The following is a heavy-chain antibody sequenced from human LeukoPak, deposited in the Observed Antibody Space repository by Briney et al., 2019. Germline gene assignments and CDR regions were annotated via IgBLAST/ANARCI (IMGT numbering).Heavy chain of an antibody. CDR3: AKDRSGTNSDFDY. CDR2: ISASGGTT. V-gene: IGHV3-23*01. D-gene: IGHD1-14*01. J-gene: IGHJ4*02. CDR1: GFSFSSYA. Sequence: PGGSLRLSCAASGFSFSSYAMTWVRQAPGKGLEWVSAISASGGTTYYVDSVKGRFTISRDNAKNTLYLQMNSLRAEDTAVYYCAKDRSGTNSDFDYWRQGTLVTVSS.